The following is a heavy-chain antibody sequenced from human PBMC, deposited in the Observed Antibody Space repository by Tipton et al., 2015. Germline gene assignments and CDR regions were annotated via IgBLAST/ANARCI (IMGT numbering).Heavy chain of an antibody. Sequence: TLSLTCTVSGTSIRSYYWSWIRQPPGKGLEWIGYIYYIGTTNYNPSLKSRVTISVDTSKNQFSLKLSSVTAADTAVYYCAREGHDSGCYSIRGFDIVVQGTMVTVSS. D-gene: IGHD3-22*01. CDR2: IYYIGTT. CDR3: AREGHDSGCYSIRGFDI. CDR1: GTSIRSYY. V-gene: IGHV4-59*01. J-gene: IGHJ3*02.